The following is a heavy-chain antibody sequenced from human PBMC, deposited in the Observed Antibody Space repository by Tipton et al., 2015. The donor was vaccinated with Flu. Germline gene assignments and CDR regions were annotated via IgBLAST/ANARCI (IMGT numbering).Heavy chain of an antibody. CDR1: GFTFSIYA. CDR2: ISGGGGGT. Sequence: SLRLSCAASGFTFSIYAMSWVRQAPGKRLEWISAISGGGGGTYYADSVKGRFAISRDNSKNTLYLRMNSLRAEDTAIYYCAKVIPEKVAGLGYWGQGTLVTVSS. V-gene: IGHV3-23*01. J-gene: IGHJ4*02. CDR3: AKVIPEKVAGLGY. D-gene: IGHD6-19*01.